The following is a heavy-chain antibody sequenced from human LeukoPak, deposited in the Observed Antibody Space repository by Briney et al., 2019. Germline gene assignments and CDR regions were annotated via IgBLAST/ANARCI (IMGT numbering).Heavy chain of an antibody. V-gene: IGHV3-74*01. CDR3: TRDLRNKGLDP. J-gene: IGHJ5*02. CDR2: INGVGTAT. Sequence: GGSLRLSCAASGFTFNEFWMFWVRQVPGKGLMWVSRINGVGTATTYADTVKGRFTISRDNAKKTMYLQMNGLRDEDTAIYYCTRDLRNKGLDPWGQGTLVTVSS. CDR1: GFTFNEFW.